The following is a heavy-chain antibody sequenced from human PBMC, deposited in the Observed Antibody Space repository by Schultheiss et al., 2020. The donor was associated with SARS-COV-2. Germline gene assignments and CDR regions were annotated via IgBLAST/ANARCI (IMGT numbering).Heavy chain of an antibody. CDR2: ISYDGSNK. CDR3: ARDSNIVVVPAAIWYYYYYYMDV. J-gene: IGHJ6*03. V-gene: IGHV3-30*04. D-gene: IGHD2-2*02. Sequence: GESLKISCAASGFTFSSYAMHWVRQAPGKGLEWVAVISYDGSNKYYADSVKGRFTISRDNSKNTLYLQMNSLRAEDTAVYYCARDSNIVVVPAAIWYYYYYYMDVWGKGTTVTVSS. CDR1: GFTFSSYA.